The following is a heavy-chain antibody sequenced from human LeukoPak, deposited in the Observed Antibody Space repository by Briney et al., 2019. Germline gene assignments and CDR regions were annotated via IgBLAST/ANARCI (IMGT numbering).Heavy chain of an antibody. CDR3: ARDRGMVRGVALTSFDY. V-gene: IGHV3-48*04. J-gene: IGHJ4*02. D-gene: IGHD3-10*01. CDR1: GFTFSSYS. CDR2: ISSSSSTI. Sequence: GGSLRLSCAASGFTFSSYSMNWVRQAPGKGLEWVSYISSSSSTIYYADSVKGRFTISRDNAKNSLYLQMNSLRAEDTAVYYCARDRGMVRGVALTSFDYWGQGTLVTVSS.